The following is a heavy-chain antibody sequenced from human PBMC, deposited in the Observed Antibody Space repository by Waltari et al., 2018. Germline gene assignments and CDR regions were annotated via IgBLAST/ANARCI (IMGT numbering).Heavy chain of an antibody. CDR2: ISYDGSNK. D-gene: IGHD3-3*01. CDR1: GFTFSSYA. CDR3: ARGGYYDFWSGYYSPGSGFDY. J-gene: IGHJ4*02. V-gene: IGHV3-30*01. Sequence: QVQLVESGGGVVQPGRSLRLSCAASGFTFSSYAMHWVRQAPGKGLEWVAVISYDGSNKYYADSVKGRFTISRDNSKNTLYLQMNSLRAEDTAVYYCARGGYYDFWSGYYSPGSGFDYWGQGTLVTVSS.